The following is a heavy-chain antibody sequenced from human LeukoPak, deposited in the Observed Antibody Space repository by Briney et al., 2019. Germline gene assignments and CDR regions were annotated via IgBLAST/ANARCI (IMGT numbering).Heavy chain of an antibody. CDR2: IYSGGGT. J-gene: IGHJ1*01. CDR3: AKPPYYYDSSGYQSAEYFQH. V-gene: IGHV3-53*01. Sequence: PGGSLRLSCAASGFTVSSNYMSWVRQAPGKGLEWVSLIYSGGGTYYADSVKGRFTISRDNSKSTLYLQMNSLRVEDTAVYYCAKPPYYYDSSGYQSAEYFQHWGQGTLVTVSS. CDR1: GFTVSSNY. D-gene: IGHD3-22*01.